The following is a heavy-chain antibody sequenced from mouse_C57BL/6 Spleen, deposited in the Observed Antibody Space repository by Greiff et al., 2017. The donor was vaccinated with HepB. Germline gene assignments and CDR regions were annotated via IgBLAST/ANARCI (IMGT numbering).Heavy chain of an antibody. Sequence: EVKLMESEGGLVQPGSSMKLSCTASGFTFSDYYMAWVRQVPEKGLEWVANINYDGSSTYYLDSLKSRFIISRDNAKNILYLQMSSLKSEDTATYYCAREHYYGSSSYYFDYWGQGTTLTVSS. CDR2: INYDGSST. V-gene: IGHV5-16*01. J-gene: IGHJ2*01. D-gene: IGHD1-1*01. CDR1: GFTFSDYY. CDR3: AREHYYGSSSYYFDY.